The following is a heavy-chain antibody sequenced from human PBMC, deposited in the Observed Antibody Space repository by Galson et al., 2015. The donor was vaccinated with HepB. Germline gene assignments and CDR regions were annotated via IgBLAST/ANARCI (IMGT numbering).Heavy chain of an antibody. J-gene: IGHJ6*02. D-gene: IGHD6-19*01. V-gene: IGHV3-53*01. Sequence: SLRLSCAASGFTVSSNYMSWVRQAPGKGLEWVSVIYSGGSTYYADSVKGRFTISRDNSKNTLYLQMNSLRAEDTAVYYCASHSSGWYFSYYYGMDVWGQGTTVTVSS. CDR3: ASHSSGWYFSYYYGMDV. CDR2: IYSGGST. CDR1: GFTVSSNY.